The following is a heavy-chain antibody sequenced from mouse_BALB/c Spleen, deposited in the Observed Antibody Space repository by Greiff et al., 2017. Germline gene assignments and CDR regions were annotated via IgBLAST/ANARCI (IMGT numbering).Heavy chain of an antibody. CDR1: GYTFSSYW. V-gene: IGHV1-9*01. CDR3: ARFEVRRAMDY. CDR2: ILPGSGST. Sequence: VQLQQSGAELMKPGASVKISCKATGYTFSSYWIEWVKQRPGHGLEWIGEILPGSGSTNYNEKFKGKATFTADTSSNTAYMQLSSLTSEDSAVYYCARFEVRRAMDYWGQGTSVTVSS. J-gene: IGHJ4*01. D-gene: IGHD2-14*01.